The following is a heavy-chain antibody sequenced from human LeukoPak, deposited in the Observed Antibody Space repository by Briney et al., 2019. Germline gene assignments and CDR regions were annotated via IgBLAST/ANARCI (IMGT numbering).Heavy chain of an antibody. J-gene: IGHJ4*02. V-gene: IGHV3-74*01. D-gene: IGHD3-16*01. CDR1: RFTFNTYW. Sequence: PGGSLRLSCRVSRFTFNTYWMHWVRHAPGKGLVWVSRMNNDGRVISYADSVKGRFTISRDNAKNTLYLQMNSLRAEDTAVYYCAREFEATGFWALDYWGQGTLVTASS. CDR2: MNNDGRVI. CDR3: AREFEATGFWALDY.